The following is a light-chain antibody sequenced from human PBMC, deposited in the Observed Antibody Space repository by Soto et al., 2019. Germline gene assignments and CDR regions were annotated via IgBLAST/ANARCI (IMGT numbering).Light chain of an antibody. CDR2: GNR. J-gene: IGLJ2*01. Sequence: QAVVTQPPSVSGAPGQRVTISCTGNSSNLGAGYDVHWYQQLPGAAPKLVIFGNRNRPSGVPERFSGSKSGTSASLAVSGLQAEDEAEYYCSSYAASDSFVVFGGGTKLTVL. V-gene: IGLV1-40*01. CDR3: SSYAASDSFVV. CDR1: SSNLGAGYD.